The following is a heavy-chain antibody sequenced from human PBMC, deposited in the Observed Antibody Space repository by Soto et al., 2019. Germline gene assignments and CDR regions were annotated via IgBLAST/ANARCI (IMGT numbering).Heavy chain of an antibody. V-gene: IGHV3-74*01. CDR2: INSDGSST. D-gene: IGHD6-19*01. J-gene: IGHJ4*01. CDR1: GFTFSSYW. CDR3: ARVSWTYSSGWPPIKPPDY. Sequence: PGGSLRLSCAASGFTFSSYWMHWVRQAPGKGLVWVSRINSDGSSTSYADSVKGRFTISRDNAKNTLYLQMNSLRAEDTAVYYCARVSWTYSSGWPPIKPPDYWRHVPLVPVS.